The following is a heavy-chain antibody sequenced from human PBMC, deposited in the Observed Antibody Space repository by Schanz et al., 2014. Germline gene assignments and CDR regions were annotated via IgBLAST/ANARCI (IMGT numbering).Heavy chain of an antibody. CDR3: ARIGGSVFDY. CDR2: IKSDGSST. CDR1: GFTFSSHW. D-gene: IGHD3-10*01. Sequence: EVQLVESGGGLIQPGGSLRLSCAASGFTFSSHWMHWVRQDPGKGLVWVARIKSDGSSTSYADSVKGRFTISRDNSKNSLYLQMNSLRAEDTAVYYCARIGGSVFDYWAQGTLVTVSS. V-gene: IGHV3-74*02. J-gene: IGHJ4*02.